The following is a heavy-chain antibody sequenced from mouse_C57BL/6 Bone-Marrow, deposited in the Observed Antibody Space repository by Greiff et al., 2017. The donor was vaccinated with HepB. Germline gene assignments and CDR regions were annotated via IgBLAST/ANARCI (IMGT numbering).Heavy chain of an antibody. CDR1: GYTFTSYG. J-gene: IGHJ4*01. CDR2: IYPRSGNT. D-gene: IGHD3-2*02. CDR3: ARRRDSSGYWAMDY. Sequence: QVQLQQSGAELARPGASVKLSCKASGYTFTSYGISWVKQRTGQGLEWIGEIYPRSGNTYYNEKFKGKATLTADKSSSTAYMELRSLTSEDSAVYFCARRRDSSGYWAMDYWGQGTSVTVSS. V-gene: IGHV1-81*01.